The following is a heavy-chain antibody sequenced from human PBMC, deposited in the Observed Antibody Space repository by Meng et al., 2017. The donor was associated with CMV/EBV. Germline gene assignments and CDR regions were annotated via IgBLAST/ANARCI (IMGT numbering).Heavy chain of an antibody. V-gene: IGHV3-30*02. CDR3: ARGASGTYFFDS. CDR1: GFRFSAYG. J-gene: IGHJ4*02. D-gene: IGHD1-26*01. Sequence: GESLKISCAASGFRFSAYGMHWVRPAPGKGLEWVTFIRYDGSNTYYADSVKGRFTISRDNSRNRLFLQMNSLRPEDTAVYYCARGASGTYFFDSWGQGTLVTVSS. CDR2: IRYDGSNT.